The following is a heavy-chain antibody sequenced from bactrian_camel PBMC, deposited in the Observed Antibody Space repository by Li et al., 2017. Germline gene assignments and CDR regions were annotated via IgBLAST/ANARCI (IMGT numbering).Heavy chain of an antibody. CDR3: ATQRSWSTGAYAANY. J-gene: IGHJ4*01. CDR1: GSTYSTYY. D-gene: IGHD6*01. Sequence: HVQLVESGGGLVQPGESLRLSCAASGSTYSTYYRGWVRQAPGKGLEWVSSIKSDSSDTYYVDSVKGRFTISRDNAKNTVYLQMNSLKSEDTALYYCATQRSWSTGAYAANYWGQGTQVTVS. V-gene: IGHV3-2*01. CDR2: IKSDSSDT.